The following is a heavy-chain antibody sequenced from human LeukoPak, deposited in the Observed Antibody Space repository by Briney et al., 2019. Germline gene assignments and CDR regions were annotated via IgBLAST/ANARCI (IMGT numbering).Heavy chain of an antibody. D-gene: IGHD4-17*01. V-gene: IGHV4-34*01. CDR3: ARERVTTDIYYGMDV. CDR1: GGSFSGYY. J-gene: IGHJ6*02. CDR2: INHSGST. Sequence: SETLSLTCAVYGGSFSGYYWSWIRQPPGKGLEWIGEINHSGSTNYNPSLKSRVTISVDTSKNQFSLKLSSVTAADTAVYYCARERVTTDIYYGMDVWGQGTTVTVSS.